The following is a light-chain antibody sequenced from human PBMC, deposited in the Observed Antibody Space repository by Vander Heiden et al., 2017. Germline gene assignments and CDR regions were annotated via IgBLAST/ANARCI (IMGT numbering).Light chain of an antibody. Sequence: DVVMTQSPLSLPVTLGQPASISCRSSQSLLYSDGNTYLNWLQQRPGQSPRRLIYKVSDRDSGVPDRFSGRGSGTDFTLKISRVEAEDVGVYYCMQGTQWPWTFGQGTRVEIK. CDR3: MQGTQWPWT. V-gene: IGKV2-30*01. J-gene: IGKJ1*01. CDR2: KVS. CDR1: QSLLYSDGNTY.